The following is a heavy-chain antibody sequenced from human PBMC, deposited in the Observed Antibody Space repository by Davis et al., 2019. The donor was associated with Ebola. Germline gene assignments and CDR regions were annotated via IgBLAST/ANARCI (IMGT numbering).Heavy chain of an antibody. CDR3: ARGSTYLGPRFEY. CDR2: ISGSGGTT. D-gene: IGHD2-21*01. CDR1: GFTFSSYA. Sequence: GESLKISCAASGFTFSSYAMSWVRQAPGKGLEWVSTISGSGGTTYYADSVKGRFTISRDNSKNTLYLQVDSLRAEDTAVYYCARGSTYLGPRFEYWGQGTLVTVSS. J-gene: IGHJ4*02. V-gene: IGHV3-23*01.